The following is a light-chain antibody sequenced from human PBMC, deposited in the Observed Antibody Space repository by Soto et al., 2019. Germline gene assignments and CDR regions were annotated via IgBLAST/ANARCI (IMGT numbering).Light chain of an antibody. Sequence: EVVLTQSPATLSVSPGDRATLSCRASQSVSSSYLAWYPQKPGQAPRLLIHGASTRATGFPARFSGSGSGTDFTLTISSLQSEDFAIYYCQQYNNWPWTFGQGTKVDIK. CDR3: QQYNNWPWT. CDR1: QSVSSSY. CDR2: GAS. J-gene: IGKJ1*01. V-gene: IGKV3-15*01.